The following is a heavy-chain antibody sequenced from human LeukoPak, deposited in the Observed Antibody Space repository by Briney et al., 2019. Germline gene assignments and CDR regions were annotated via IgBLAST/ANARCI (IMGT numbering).Heavy chain of an antibody. J-gene: IGHJ4*02. CDR1: GGSISSYY. CDR3: ARNSGGRDY. Sequence: SETLSLTCTVSGGSISSYYWSWIRQPPGKGLEWIGYIYYSGSTNYNPSLKSRVTISVDTSKNQFSLKLSSVTAADTAVYYCARNSGGRDYWGQGTLVTVSS. V-gene: IGHV4-59*01. D-gene: IGHD3-16*01. CDR2: IYYSGST.